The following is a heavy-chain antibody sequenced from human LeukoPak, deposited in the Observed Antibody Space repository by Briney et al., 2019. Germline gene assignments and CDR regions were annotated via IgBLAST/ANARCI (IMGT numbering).Heavy chain of an antibody. D-gene: IGHD6-13*01. CDR1: GFTFSSYS. CDR3: AKELEAAAAFDY. Sequence: GGSLRLSCAASGFTFSSYSMNWVRQAPGKGLEWVSSISSSSNYIYYADSVKGRFTISRDNSKKFLYLQMNSLRTEDTALYYCAKELEAAAAFDYWGQGTLVTVSS. J-gene: IGHJ4*02. CDR2: ISSSSNYI. V-gene: IGHV3-21*04.